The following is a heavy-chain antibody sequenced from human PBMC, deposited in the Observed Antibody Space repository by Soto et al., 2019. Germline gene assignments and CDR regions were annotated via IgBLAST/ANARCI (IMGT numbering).Heavy chain of an antibody. Sequence: SQTLSLTCAISGDSVSSNSAAWNWIRQSPSRGLEWLGRTYYRSRWYHDHAVSVKSRITINPDTSKNQFSLQLTSVTPEDTAVYYCAGTTSHYWYYMDVWGKRTTVTVSS. V-gene: IGHV6-1*01. J-gene: IGHJ6*03. CDR1: GDSVSSNSAA. D-gene: IGHD1-7*01. CDR2: TYYRSRWYH. CDR3: AGTTSHYWYYMDV.